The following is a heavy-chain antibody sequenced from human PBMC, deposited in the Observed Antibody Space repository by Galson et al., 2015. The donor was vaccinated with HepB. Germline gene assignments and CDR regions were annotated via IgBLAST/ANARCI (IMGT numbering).Heavy chain of an antibody. V-gene: IGHV3-7*01. J-gene: IGHJ4*02. D-gene: IGHD3-10*01. Sequence: SLRLSCAASEFTFNTFWMSWVRQTPGKGLEWVANIKEDGSETYYVDSVKGRFTISRDNAKNLLYLQMNSLRDEDTAIYYCSIMVRRSPFDYWGQGTLVSVSS. CDR3: SIMVRRSPFDY. CDR1: EFTFNTFW. CDR2: IKEDGSET.